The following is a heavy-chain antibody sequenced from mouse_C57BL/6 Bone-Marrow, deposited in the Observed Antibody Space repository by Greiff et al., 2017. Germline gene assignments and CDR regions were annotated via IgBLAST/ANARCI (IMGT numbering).Heavy chain of an antibody. Sequence: QVQLQQPGAELVRPGTSVKLSCKASGYTFTSYWMHWVKQRPGQGLEWIGVIDPSDSYTNYNQKFKGKATLTVDTSSSTAYMQLSSLTSEDSAVDYCARWDWGQDTTLTVSS. CDR1: GYTFTSYW. V-gene: IGHV1-59*01. CDR2: IDPSDSYT. J-gene: IGHJ2*01. CDR3: ARWD.